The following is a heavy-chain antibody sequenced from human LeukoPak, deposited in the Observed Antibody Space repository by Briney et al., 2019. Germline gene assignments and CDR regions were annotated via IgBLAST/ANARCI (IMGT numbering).Heavy chain of an antibody. CDR2: IYHTGST. D-gene: IGHD5-12*01. J-gene: IGHJ4*02. V-gene: IGHV4-59*08. CDR3: ARLTYSGYLDY. Sequence: SETLSLTCTVSGVSIGSDYWSWLRQPPGKGLEWVGYIYHTGSTNYNPSLKSRVSISVDTSKNLFSLRLSSVTAADTAVYYCARLTYSGYLDYWGQGTLVTVSS. CDR1: GVSIGSDY.